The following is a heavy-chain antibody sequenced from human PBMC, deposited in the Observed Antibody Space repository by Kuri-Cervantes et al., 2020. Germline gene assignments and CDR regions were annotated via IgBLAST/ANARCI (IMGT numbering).Heavy chain of an antibody. D-gene: IGHD4-17*01. CDR1: GFTFSSYG. CDR3: AKAGHYGDNNAFDI. V-gene: IGHV3-33*06. J-gene: IGHJ3*02. CDR2: IWYDGSNK. Sequence: LTCAASGFTFSSYGMHWVRRAPGKGLEWVAVIWYDGSNKYYADSVKGRFTISRDNSKNTLYLQMNSLRAEDTAVYYCAKAGHYGDNNAFDIWGQGTMVTVSS.